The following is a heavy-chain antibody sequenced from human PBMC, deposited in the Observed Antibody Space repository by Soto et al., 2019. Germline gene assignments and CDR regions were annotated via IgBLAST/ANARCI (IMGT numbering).Heavy chain of an antibody. CDR3: TRSAVRPSGGLIGPFHY. V-gene: IGHV1-3*01. D-gene: IGHD3-16*02. CDR1: GYSFTTYA. J-gene: IGHJ4*02. CDR2: INAGNGNT. Sequence: QVQLVQSGAEGKKPGASGKVSCKASGYSFTTYAMHWVRQAPGQRLEWMGGINAGNGNTKYSQKLQGRVTITRDTSASTAYMELSSLGSEDTAVYYCTRSAVRPSGGLIGPFHYWGQGTLVTVSS.